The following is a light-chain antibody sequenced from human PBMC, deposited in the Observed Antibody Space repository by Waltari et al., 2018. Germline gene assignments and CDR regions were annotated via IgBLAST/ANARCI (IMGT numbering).Light chain of an antibody. Sequence: SSVLTQAPSVSVAPGQTATVTCGGDNIGGRSVHWYQQRPGRAPVLAVYLDSDRPSGIPDRFAGSKSGSAAALTISRVEAGDEADYYCHVWDGKTVMFGGGTKLTVL. V-gene: IGLV3-21*02. CDR1: NIGGRS. CDR3: HVWDGKTVM. CDR2: LDS. J-gene: IGLJ3*02.